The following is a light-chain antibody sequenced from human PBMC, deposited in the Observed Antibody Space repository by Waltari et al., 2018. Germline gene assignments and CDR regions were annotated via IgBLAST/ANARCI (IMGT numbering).Light chain of an antibody. V-gene: IGLV4-69*01. CDR3: ETGGHGTWV. J-gene: IGLJ3*02. CDR1: SGHSSNI. Sequence: QLVLTQSPSASASLGASVKLTCTLSSGHSSNIIAWLQKRPERGPRYLMKVNSDGRHSKGDAIPDRFSGSSSGAERYLTISSLQSEDEADYYCETGGHGTWVFGGGTKLTVL. CDR2: VNSDGRH.